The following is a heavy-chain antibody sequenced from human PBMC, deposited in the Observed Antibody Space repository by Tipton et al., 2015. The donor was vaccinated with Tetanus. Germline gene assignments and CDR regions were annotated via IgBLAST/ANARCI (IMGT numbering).Heavy chain of an antibody. J-gene: IGHJ4*02. D-gene: IGHD3-10*01. Sequence: TLSLTCTVSGGPINRYYWSWIRQSPGKGLEWIGEINHSGSTNYNPSLKSRVTISVDTSKNQFSLKLSSVTAADTAVYYCARVYYGSGSYYFDYWGQGALGTVSS. CDR3: ARVYYGSGSYYFDY. V-gene: IGHV4-34*01. CDR1: GGPINRYY. CDR2: INHSGST.